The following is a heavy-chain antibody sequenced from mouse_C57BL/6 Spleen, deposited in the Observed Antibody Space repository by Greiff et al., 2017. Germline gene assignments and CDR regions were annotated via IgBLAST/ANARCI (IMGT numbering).Heavy chain of an antibody. CDR1: GYTFTSYW. D-gene: IGHD2-5*01. CDR2: IHPNSGST. J-gene: IGHJ2*01. V-gene: IGHV1-64*01. CDR3: ARYYSNYVDY. Sequence: VQLQQPGAELVKPGASVKLSCKASGYTFTSYWMHWVKQRPGQGLEWIGMIHPNSGSTNYNEKFKSKATLTVDKSSSTAYMQLSSLTSEDAAVYYCARYYSNYVDYWGQGTTLTVSS.